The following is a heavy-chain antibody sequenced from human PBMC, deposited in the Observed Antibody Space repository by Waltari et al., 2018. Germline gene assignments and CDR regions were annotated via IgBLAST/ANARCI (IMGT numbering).Heavy chain of an antibody. V-gene: IGHV4-38-2*01. Sequence: QVQLQESGPGLVTPSETLSLTCAVSGYSLSSGYYWGWLGPPPGKGREWIGSIYHSGSTYYNPSLKSRVTISVDTSKNQFSLKLSSVTAADTAVYYCARHRVDFWSGYYTDAFDIWGQGTMVTVSS. CDR1: GYSLSSGYY. CDR2: IYHSGST. J-gene: IGHJ3*02. D-gene: IGHD3-3*01. CDR3: ARHRVDFWSGYYTDAFDI.